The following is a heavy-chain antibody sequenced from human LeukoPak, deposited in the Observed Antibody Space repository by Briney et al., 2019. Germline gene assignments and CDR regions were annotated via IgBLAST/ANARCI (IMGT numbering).Heavy chain of an antibody. CDR1: GFTFSSYS. CDR2: ISSSSSTI. D-gene: IGHD4-17*01. Sequence: PGGSLRLSCAASGFTFSSYSMNWVRQAPGKGLEWVSYISSSSSTIYYADSVKGRFTISRDNAKNSLYLQMNSLRDEDTAVYYCTRHDCGDYDPLDYWGQGTLVTVSS. J-gene: IGHJ4*02. CDR3: TRHDCGDYDPLDY. V-gene: IGHV3-48*02.